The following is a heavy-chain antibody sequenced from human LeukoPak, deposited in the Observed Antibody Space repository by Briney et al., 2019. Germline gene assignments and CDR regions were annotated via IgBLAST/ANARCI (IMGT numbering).Heavy chain of an antibody. J-gene: IGHJ5*02. V-gene: IGHV5-51*01. CDR2: IYPGDSDT. D-gene: IGHD3-10*01. CDR3: ARLITMVRGVIGPQPDPNWFDP. CDR1: GYSFTSYW. Sequence: GESLKISCKGSGYSFTSYWIGWVRQMPGKGLEWVGIIYPGDSDTRYSPSFQGQVTISADKSISTAYLQWSSLKASDTAMYYCARLITMVRGVIGPQPDPNWFDPWGQGTLVTVSS.